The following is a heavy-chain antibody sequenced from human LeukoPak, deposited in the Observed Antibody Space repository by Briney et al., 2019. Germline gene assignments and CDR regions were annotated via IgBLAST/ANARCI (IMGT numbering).Heavy chain of an antibody. CDR2: INWNGGST. CDR1: GFTFDNYG. Sequence: GGSLRLSCAASGFTFDNYGMSWVRQAPGKGLEWVSGINWNGGSTAYADSVKGRFTISRDNAKNSLYLEMNSLRAEDTALYYCARGSQSYYFDYWGQGTLVTVSS. CDR3: ARGSQSYYFDY. V-gene: IGHV3-20*04. J-gene: IGHJ4*02.